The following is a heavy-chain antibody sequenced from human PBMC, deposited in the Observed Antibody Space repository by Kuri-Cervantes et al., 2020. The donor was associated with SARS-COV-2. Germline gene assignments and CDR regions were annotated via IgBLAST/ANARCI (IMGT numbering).Heavy chain of an antibody. CDR2: LDTSGST. J-gene: IGHJ4*02. CDR1: GFTFSSYW. D-gene: IGHD5-24*01. CDR3: GKVSWLQLWRRYSDS. Sequence: GSLRLSCAASGFTFSSYWMSWVRQAPGKGLEWIGHLDTSGSTTYNPSLRGRVTISLDPSNNRFSLSLTSTTAADTAVYYCGKVSWLQLWRRYSDSWGQGALVTVSS. V-gene: IGHV4-4*09.